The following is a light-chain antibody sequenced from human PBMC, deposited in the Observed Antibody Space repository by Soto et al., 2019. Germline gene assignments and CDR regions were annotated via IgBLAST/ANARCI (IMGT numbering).Light chain of an antibody. V-gene: IGKV1-5*01. CDR2: DAS. CDR3: QQYNSYSEA. CDR1: QSISYW. J-gene: IGKJ1*01. Sequence: DIQMTQSPSTLSASVGDRVTITCGASQSISYWLAWYQQKPGRAPKLLIFDASSLESGVPSRFSGSGSGTEFTLTISSLQPDDFATYYCQQYNSYSEAFGQGTKVDIK.